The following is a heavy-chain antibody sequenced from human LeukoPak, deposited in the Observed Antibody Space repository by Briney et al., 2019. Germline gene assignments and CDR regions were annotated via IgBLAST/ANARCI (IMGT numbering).Heavy chain of an antibody. J-gene: IGHJ3*02. CDR2: IYYSGST. CDR1: GGSISSYY. CDR3: AREGPIDAFDI. Sequence: SETLSLTCTVSGGSISSYYWSWLRHPPGMGLEWIGYIYYSGSTNYNPSLKSRVTISVDTSKNQFSLRLSSLTAADTAVYYCAREGPIDAFDIWGQGTMVTVSS. V-gene: IGHV4-59*01.